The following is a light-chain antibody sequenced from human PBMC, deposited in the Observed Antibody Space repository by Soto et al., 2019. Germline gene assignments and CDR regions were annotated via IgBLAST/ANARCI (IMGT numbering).Light chain of an antibody. J-gene: IGKJ1*01. V-gene: IGKV3-20*01. CDR2: GAS. CDR1: QSVSSGY. CDR3: QHYGNSPT. Sequence: EIVLTQSPGTLSLSPGDGATLSCRASQSVSSGYLAWYQQKPGQAPRLLIYGASRRATGIPDRFSGSGSGTDFPLSISRLEPEDFAVYWCQHYGNSPTFGQGTKVHIK.